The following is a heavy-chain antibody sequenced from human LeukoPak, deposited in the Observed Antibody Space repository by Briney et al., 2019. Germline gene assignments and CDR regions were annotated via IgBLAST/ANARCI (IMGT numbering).Heavy chain of an antibody. Sequence: GESLKISCKGSGYSFTSYWIAWVRQMPGKGLEWMATIYPGDSATTYSPSFQGQVTISADKSITTAYLQWSSLKASDTAMYYCARPAAGLGGFDYWGQGTLVTVSS. CDR1: GYSFTSYW. CDR3: ARPAAGLGGFDY. CDR2: IYPGDSAT. D-gene: IGHD3-16*01. V-gene: IGHV5-51*01. J-gene: IGHJ4*02.